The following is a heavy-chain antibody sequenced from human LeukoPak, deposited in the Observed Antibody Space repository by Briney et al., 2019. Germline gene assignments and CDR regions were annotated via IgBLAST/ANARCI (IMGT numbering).Heavy chain of an antibody. CDR2: INPSGGST. CDR3: ARVIYEGRCLVY. Sequence: ASVKVSCKASGYTFTSYGISWVRQAPGQGLEWMGIINPSGGSTSYAQKFQGRVTMTRDTSTSTVYMELSSLRSEDTAVYYCARVIYEGRCLVYWGQGTLVTVSS. CDR1: GYTFTSYG. V-gene: IGHV1-46*01. D-gene: IGHD6-19*01. J-gene: IGHJ4*02.